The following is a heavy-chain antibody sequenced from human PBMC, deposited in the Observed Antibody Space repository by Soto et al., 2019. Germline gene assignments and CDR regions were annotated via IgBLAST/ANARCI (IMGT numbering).Heavy chain of an antibody. CDR1: AFTFSRFA. D-gene: IGHD3-10*01. Sequence: ESGGGLVQPGGSLRLSCVASAFTFSRFAMSWVRQTPGKGLEWVSAISGSGDKTFYADSVKGRFTISRDNSKNTLYLQMNSLRVEDTAVYYCAKGLSGSGAYQWFDPWGQGTLVTVSS. J-gene: IGHJ5*02. CDR2: ISGSGDKT. V-gene: IGHV3-23*01. CDR3: AKGLSGSGAYQWFDP.